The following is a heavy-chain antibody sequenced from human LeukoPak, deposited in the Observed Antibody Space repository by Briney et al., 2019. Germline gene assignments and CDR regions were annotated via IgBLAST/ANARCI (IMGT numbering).Heavy chain of an antibody. CDR3: AKVRVDTAMVDAFDI. CDR1: GLRFSNYG. V-gene: IGHV3-30*02. CDR2: IRSDGSSK. D-gene: IGHD5-18*01. J-gene: IGHJ3*02. Sequence: PGGSLRLSCAASGLRFSNYGMHWVRQAPGKGLEWVAFIRSDGSSKYFADSVKGRFIISRDNFQNTLILQMNNLKVEDTAVYYCAKVRVDTAMVDAFDIWGQGTRVVVSS.